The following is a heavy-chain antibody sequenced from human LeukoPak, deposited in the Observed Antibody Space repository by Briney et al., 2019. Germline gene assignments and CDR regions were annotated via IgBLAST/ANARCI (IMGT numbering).Heavy chain of an antibody. J-gene: IGHJ5*02. Sequence: GASVKVSCKASGYTFTGYYMHWVRQAPGQGLEWMGRINPNSGGTNYAQKFQGRVTMTRDTSISTAYMELSRLRSDDTAVYYCARDAISFDDFWSGYYFPTNWFDPWGQGTLATVSS. CDR1: GYTFTGYY. D-gene: IGHD3-3*01. CDR2: INPNSGGT. CDR3: ARDAISFDDFWSGYYFPTNWFDP. V-gene: IGHV1-2*06.